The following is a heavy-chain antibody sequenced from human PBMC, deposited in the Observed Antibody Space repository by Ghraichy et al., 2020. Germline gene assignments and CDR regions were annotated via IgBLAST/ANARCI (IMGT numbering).Heavy chain of an antibody. Sequence: ESLNISCTVSGGSISSSSYYWGWIRQPPGKGLEWIGSIYYSGSTYYNPSLKSRVTISVDTSKNQFSLKLSSVTAADTAVYYCASGFPKVYWGQGTLVTVSS. CDR1: GGSISSSSYY. V-gene: IGHV4-39*01. CDR3: ASGFPKVY. J-gene: IGHJ4*02. D-gene: IGHD3-10*01. CDR2: IYYSGST.